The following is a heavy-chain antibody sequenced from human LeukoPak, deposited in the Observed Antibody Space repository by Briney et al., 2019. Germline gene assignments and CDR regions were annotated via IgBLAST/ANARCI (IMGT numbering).Heavy chain of an antibody. CDR3: ARRVASSGTPLGY. CDR1: GYTFTSYD. D-gene: IGHD6-19*01. Sequence: GASVKDSCKASGYTFTSYDINWVRQAPGQALEWMGWMNPNSGNTGYAQKFQGRVTMTRNTSINTAYMKVSSLRSEDTAVYYCARRVASSGTPLGYWGQGTLVTVSS. V-gene: IGHV1-8*01. J-gene: IGHJ4*02. CDR2: MNPNSGNT.